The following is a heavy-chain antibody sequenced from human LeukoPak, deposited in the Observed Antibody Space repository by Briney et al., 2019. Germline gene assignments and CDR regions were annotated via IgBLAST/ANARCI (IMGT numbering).Heavy chain of an antibody. CDR2: ISSSSNTI. D-gene: IGHD7-27*01. CDR1: GFTFSSYS. J-gene: IGHJ4*02. CDR3: ARGATGDRLGY. Sequence: QPGGSLRLSCAASGFTFSSYSMNWVRQAPGKGLEWISYISSSSNTIYYAASVKGRFTISRDNAKNSLYLQMTSLRAEDTAVYYCARGATGDRLGYLGQGSLVTVSS. V-gene: IGHV3-48*01.